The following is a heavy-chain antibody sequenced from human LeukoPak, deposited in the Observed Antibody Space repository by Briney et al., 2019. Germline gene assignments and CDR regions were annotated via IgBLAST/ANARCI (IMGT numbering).Heavy chain of an antibody. CDR1: GYSISSGYY. J-gene: IGHJ6*03. CDR3: ARRGYSSSWPYYYYYYMDV. V-gene: IGHV4-38-2*01. D-gene: IGHD6-13*01. Sequence: KASETLSLTCAVYGYSISSGYYWGWIRQPPGKGLEWIGSIYHSGSTYYNPSLKSRVTISVDTSKNQFSLKLSSVTAADTAVYYCARRGYSSSWPYYYYYYMDVWGKGTTVTVSS. CDR2: IYHSGST.